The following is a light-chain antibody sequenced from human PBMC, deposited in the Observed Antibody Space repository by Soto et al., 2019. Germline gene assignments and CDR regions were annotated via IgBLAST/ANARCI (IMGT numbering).Light chain of an antibody. CDR3: QQRSNWLT. J-gene: IGKJ4*01. CDR2: DAS. V-gene: IGKV3-11*01. CDR1: QSVSNNY. Sequence: IVSTQSPGTLSLSPGERATLSCRASQSVSNNYLAWYQQPPGQAPRLLIYDASNRATGIPARFSGSGSGTDFTLTISSLEPEDFAVYYCQQRSNWLTFGGGTKV.